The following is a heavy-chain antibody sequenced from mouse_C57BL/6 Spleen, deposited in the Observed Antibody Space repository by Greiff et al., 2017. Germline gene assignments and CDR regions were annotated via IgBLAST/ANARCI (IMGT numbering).Heavy chain of an antibody. D-gene: IGHD2-3*01. Sequence: QVQLKQSGPGLVQPSPSLSITCTVSGFSLTSYGVHWVRQSPGKGLEWLGVIWRGGSTDYNAAFMSRLSITKDNSKSQVFFKMNSLQADDTAIYYCATVYDGYPAWFAYWGQGTLVTVSA. CDR2: IWRGGST. CDR3: ATVYDGYPAWFAY. V-gene: IGHV2-5*01. CDR1: GFSLTSYG. J-gene: IGHJ3*01.